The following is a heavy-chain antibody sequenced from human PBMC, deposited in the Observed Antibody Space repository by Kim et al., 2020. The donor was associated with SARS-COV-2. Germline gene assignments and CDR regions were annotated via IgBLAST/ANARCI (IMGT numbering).Heavy chain of an antibody. Sequence: GGSLRLSCAASGFTFSSHVIHWVRQAPGKGLEWVTMISDDGTRKYYIDSVKGRFTISRDNSKETLYLQMNSLRTDDTAVYYCARDYYGSGPTSCGMDVWG. D-gene: IGHD3-10*01. CDR1: GFTFSSHV. CDR3: ARDYYGSGPTSCGMDV. V-gene: IGHV3-30*04. J-gene: IGHJ6*01. CDR2: ISDDGTRK.